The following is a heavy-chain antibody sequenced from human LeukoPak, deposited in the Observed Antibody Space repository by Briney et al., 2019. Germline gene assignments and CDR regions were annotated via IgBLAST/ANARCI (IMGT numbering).Heavy chain of an antibody. CDR1: GFTFSSYA. V-gene: IGHV3-23*01. D-gene: IGHD2-2*01. Sequence: GGSLRLSCAASGFTFSSYAMSWVRQAPGKGLEWVSAISGSGGSTYYADSVKGRFTISRDNSKNTLYLQMNSLRAEDTAVYYCAKDLTTVYCSSTSCPYYYYGMDVWGQGTTVTVSS. CDR3: AKDLTTVYCSSTSCPYYYYGMDV. CDR2: ISGSGGST. J-gene: IGHJ6*02.